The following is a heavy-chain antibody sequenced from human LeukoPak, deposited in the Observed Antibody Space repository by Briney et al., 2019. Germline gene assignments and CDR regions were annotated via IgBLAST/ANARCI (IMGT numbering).Heavy chain of an antibody. CDR2: ISYDGSDK. Sequence: PGGSLRLSCAASGFTFSMYAFHWVRQAPGKGLEWVAVISYDGSDKYHADSVKGRFTISRDNSKNTLYLQMTSLRTEDTAMYYCARDPSYYGSGSYFDYWGQGTLVTVSS. D-gene: IGHD3-10*01. V-gene: IGHV3-30-3*01. CDR1: GFTFSMYA. CDR3: ARDPSYYGSGSYFDY. J-gene: IGHJ4*02.